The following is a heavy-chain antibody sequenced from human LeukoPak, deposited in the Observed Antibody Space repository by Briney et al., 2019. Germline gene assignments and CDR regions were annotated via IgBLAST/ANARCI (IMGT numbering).Heavy chain of an antibody. Sequence: SETLSPTCTVSGDSISSSNYYWGWIRQPPGKGLEWIASIYYSGITYYNPSLKSRVTISVDTPKNQFSLKLNSVTAADTAVYYCASLPSNDAFDMWGQGTMVTVSS. CDR2: IYYSGIT. CDR3: ASLPSNDAFDM. CDR1: GDSISSSNYY. J-gene: IGHJ3*02. V-gene: IGHV4-39*01.